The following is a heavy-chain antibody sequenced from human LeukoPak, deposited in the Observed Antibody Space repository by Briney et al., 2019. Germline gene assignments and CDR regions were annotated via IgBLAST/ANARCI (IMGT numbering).Heavy chain of an antibody. CDR2: IRSKANSYAT. CDR3: TRHRTYYYDGHDAFDI. D-gene: IGHD3-22*01. Sequence: GGSLRLSCAASGFTFSGSATHWVRQASGKGLEWVGRIRSKANSYATAYAASVKGRFTISRDDSKNTAYLQMNSLKTEDTAVYYCTRHRTYYYDGHDAFDIWGQGTMVTVSS. J-gene: IGHJ3*02. CDR1: GFTFSGSA. V-gene: IGHV3-73*01.